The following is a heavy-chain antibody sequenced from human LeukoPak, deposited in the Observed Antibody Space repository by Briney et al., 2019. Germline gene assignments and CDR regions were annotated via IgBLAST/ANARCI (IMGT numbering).Heavy chain of an antibody. CDR2: ISSSSSYI. Sequence: GGSLRLSCAPPGFTFSSYRMKWVRQAPGKGLEWVSSISSSSSYIYSADSVKGRLTISRDNAKNSLYLQMNSLRAGDTAVYYCARDLALGIQQPLHSYYYYGMDVWGQGTTVTVSS. CDR3: ARDLALGIQQPLHSYYYYGMDV. CDR1: GFTFSSYR. D-gene: IGHD6-13*01. V-gene: IGHV3-21*01. J-gene: IGHJ6*02.